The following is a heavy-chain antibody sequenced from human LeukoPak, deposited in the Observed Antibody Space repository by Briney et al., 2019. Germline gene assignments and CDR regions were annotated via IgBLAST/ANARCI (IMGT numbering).Heavy chain of an antibody. D-gene: IGHD6-19*01. J-gene: IGHJ4*02. CDR3: ARSYSSGWYS. Sequence: SETLSLTCAVYGGSFSGYYWSWIRQPPGKGLEWIGEINHRGSTNYNPSLKSRVTISVDKSKNQFSLKLSSVTAADTAVYYCARSYSSGWYSWGQGTLVTVSS. V-gene: IGHV4-34*01. CDR1: GGSFSGYY. CDR2: INHRGST.